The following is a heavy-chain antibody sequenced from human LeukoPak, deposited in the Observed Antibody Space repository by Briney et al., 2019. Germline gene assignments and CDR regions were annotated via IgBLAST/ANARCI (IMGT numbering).Heavy chain of an antibody. CDR1: GFTFSSYE. J-gene: IGHJ6*02. Sequence: GGSLRLSCAASGFTFSSYEMNWVRQAPGKGLEWVSYISSTSGSTIYYADSVKGRFTISRDNAKNSLSLQLNSLRDEDTAVYFCAKVIRGGYGMDVWGQGTTVTVSS. D-gene: IGHD3-10*01. CDR2: ISSTSGSTI. CDR3: AKVIRGGYGMDV. V-gene: IGHV3-48*03.